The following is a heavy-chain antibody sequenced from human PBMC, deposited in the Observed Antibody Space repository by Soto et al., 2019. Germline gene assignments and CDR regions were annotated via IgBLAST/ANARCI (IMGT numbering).Heavy chain of an antibody. CDR1: GFTFGDYA. V-gene: IGHV3-49*03. J-gene: IGHJ4*02. Sequence: GGSLRLSCTASGFTFGDYAMSWFRQAPGKGLEWVGFIRSKAYGGTTEYAASVKGRFTISRDDSKSIAYLQMNSLKTEDTAVYYCTRITIFGVVIGSIDYWGQGTLVTVSS. D-gene: IGHD3-3*01. CDR3: TRITIFGVVIGSIDY. CDR2: IRSKAYGGTT.